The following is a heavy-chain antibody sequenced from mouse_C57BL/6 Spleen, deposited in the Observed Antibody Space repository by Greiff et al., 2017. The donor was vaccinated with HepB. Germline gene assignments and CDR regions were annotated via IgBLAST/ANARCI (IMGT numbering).Heavy chain of an antibody. D-gene: IGHD1-1*01. V-gene: IGHV10-1*01. Sequence: EVKLQESGGGLVQPKGSLKLSCAASGFSFNTYAMNWVRQAPGKGLEWVARIRSKSNNYATYYADSVKDRFTISRDDSESMLYLQMNNLKTEDTAMYYCVRHASYYYWYFDVWGTGTTVTVSS. J-gene: IGHJ1*03. CDR2: IRSKSNNYAT. CDR1: GFSFNTYA. CDR3: VRHASYYYWYFDV.